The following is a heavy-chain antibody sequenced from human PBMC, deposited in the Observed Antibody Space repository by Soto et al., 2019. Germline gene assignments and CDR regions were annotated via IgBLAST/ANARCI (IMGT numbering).Heavy chain of an antibody. CDR1: GFPFGSRA. Sequence: QLVESGGGVVRPGTSLRLSCTASGFPFGSRAMHWVRQAPGKGLEWVAIISYDGKSSYYSAPVKGRFFISRDNSQNTLYLQMNSLTTEDTSLYYCARNLRPGSSFGFNAFSDDAFDVWGRGTMVTVSS. CDR2: ISYDGKSS. D-gene: IGHD3-16*01. CDR3: ARNLRPGSSFGFNAFSDDAFDV. J-gene: IGHJ3*01. V-gene: IGHV3-30*14.